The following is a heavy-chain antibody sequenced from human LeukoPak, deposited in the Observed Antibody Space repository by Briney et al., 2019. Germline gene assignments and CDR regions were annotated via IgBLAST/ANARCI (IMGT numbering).Heavy chain of an antibody. CDR2: INHSGST. Sequence: PSETLSLTCAVYGGSSSGYYWSWIRQPPGKGLEWIGEINHSGSTNYSPSLKSRVTISLDRSKNQFSLKLSSVTAADTAVYYCARGRGPRGYSGYDFGRAPDRVWFDPWGQGTLVTVSS. CDR3: ARGRGPRGYSGYDFGRAPDRVWFDP. D-gene: IGHD5-12*01. CDR1: GGSSSGYY. V-gene: IGHV4-34*01. J-gene: IGHJ5*02.